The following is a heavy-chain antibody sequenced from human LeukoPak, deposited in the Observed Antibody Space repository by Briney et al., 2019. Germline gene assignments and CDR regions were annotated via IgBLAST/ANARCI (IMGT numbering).Heavy chain of an antibody. CDR1: GFTFSSYA. D-gene: IGHD1-26*01. CDR3: ARDPRSDIVGAIDY. CDR2: ISYDGSNK. J-gene: IGHJ4*02. V-gene: IGHV3-30-3*01. Sequence: GGSLKLSCAAAGFTFSSYAMHWVRQAPGKGLEWVAVISYDGSNKYYADSVKGRFTISRDNSKNTLYLQMNSLRAEDTAVYYCARDPRSDIVGAIDYWGQGTLVTASS.